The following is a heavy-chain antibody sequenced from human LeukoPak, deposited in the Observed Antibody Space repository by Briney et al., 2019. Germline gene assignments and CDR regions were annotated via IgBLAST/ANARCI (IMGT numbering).Heavy chain of an antibody. Sequence: GGSLRLSCAASGFTFSSYWMHWVRQAPGKGPVWVSRIKSDGSTNYADSVKGRFAISRDNAKNTVSLQMNSLRAEDTGVYYCARAPSEIGGYYPEYFRHWGQGTLVTVSS. CDR3: ARAPSEIGGYYPEYFRH. V-gene: IGHV3-74*01. CDR2: IKSDGST. J-gene: IGHJ1*01. CDR1: GFTFSSYW. D-gene: IGHD3-22*01.